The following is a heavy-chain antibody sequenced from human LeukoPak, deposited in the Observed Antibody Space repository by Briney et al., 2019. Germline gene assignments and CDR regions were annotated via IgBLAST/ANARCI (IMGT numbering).Heavy chain of an antibody. D-gene: IGHD6-19*01. J-gene: IGHJ4*02. Sequence: PGGSLRLSCAASGFTFSSYGMHWVRQAPGKGLEWVAFIRYEYYADSVKGRFTISRDNSKNTLYLQMNSLRAEDTAVYYCAKEGQWLAFDYWGQGTMVTVSS. V-gene: IGHV3-30*02. CDR1: GFTFSSYG. CDR2: IRYE. CDR3: AKEGQWLAFDY.